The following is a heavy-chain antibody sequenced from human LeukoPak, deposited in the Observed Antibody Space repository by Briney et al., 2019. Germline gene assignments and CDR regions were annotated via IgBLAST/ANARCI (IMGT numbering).Heavy chain of an antibody. D-gene: IGHD2-21*01. Sequence: GASVKVSCKASGYTFTSNDINWLRQATGQGLEWMGWMNPNSGNTGYAQKFQGRVTITRNTSISTAYMELSSLRSEDTAVYYCAREVSVMDAFDIWGQGTMVTVSS. J-gene: IGHJ3*02. CDR1: GYTFTSND. CDR2: MNPNSGNT. CDR3: AREVSVMDAFDI. V-gene: IGHV1-8*03.